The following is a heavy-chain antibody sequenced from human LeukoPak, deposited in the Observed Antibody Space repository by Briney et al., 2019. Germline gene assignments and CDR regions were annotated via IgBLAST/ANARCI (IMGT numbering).Heavy chain of an antibody. D-gene: IGHD4-11*01. V-gene: IGHV3-23*01. Sequence: GGSLRLSCAASGFMFSSYAMRWVRQAPGKGLEWVSSISGSGDATYYADSVQGRFTISRDNSKNTLYLQMNSLRAEDTAIYYCADSNYWYPVDYWGQGTLVTVSS. CDR3: ADSNYWYPVDY. J-gene: IGHJ4*02. CDR1: GFMFSSYA. CDR2: ISGSGDAT.